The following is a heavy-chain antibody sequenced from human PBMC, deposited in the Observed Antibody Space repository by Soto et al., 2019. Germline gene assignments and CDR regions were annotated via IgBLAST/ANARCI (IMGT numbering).Heavy chain of an antibody. CDR2: ISYTGST. J-gene: IGHJ4*02. CDR1: GGSISSYY. Sequence: SETLSLTCSVSGGSISSYYWGWIRQPPGKGLEWIGYISYTGSTDYSPSIKSRVTISVDTNKNQFSLKVRSVTAADTVIFFCARHYPIGNNWNYFDYWGRGTLVTVSS. V-gene: IGHV4-59*08. CDR3: ARHYPIGNNWNYFDY. D-gene: IGHD1-1*01.